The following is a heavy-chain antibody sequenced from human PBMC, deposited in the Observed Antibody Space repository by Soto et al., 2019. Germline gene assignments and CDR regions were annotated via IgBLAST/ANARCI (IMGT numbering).Heavy chain of an antibody. CDR3: ARGPYIVVVVAATHYGMDV. J-gene: IGHJ6*02. D-gene: IGHD2-15*01. V-gene: IGHV1-2*02. CDR2: VNSHRGGT. Sequence: ASLKVSSKPSVYTLTGYYMDWVRQTPGQGLEWMGWVNSHRGGTDYAQKFQGRVTMTRDTSISTAYMELSRLRSDDTAVYYCARGPYIVVVVAATHYGMDVWGQGTTVTVSS. CDR1: VYTLTGYY.